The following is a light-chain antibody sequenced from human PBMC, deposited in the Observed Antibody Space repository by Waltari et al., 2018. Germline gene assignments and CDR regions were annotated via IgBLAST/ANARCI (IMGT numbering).Light chain of an antibody. CDR3: QAWDSSTVV. CDR2: QDS. Sequence: SYELTPPPSVSVSPGQTATITCSGDKLGNKYTSWYQQKPGQSPILVIYQDSLRPSGIPERFSGSNSGNTATLTVSGAQAMDEADYYCQAWDSSTVVFGGGTKLTVL. J-gene: IGLJ2*01. V-gene: IGLV3-1*01. CDR1: KLGNKY.